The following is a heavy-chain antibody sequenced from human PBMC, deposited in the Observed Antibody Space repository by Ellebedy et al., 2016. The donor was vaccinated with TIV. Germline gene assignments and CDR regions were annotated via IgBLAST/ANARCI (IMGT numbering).Heavy chain of an antibody. CDR2: ITYDGRT. Sequence: MPSETLSLTCTVSGGYISGDHWSWIRQPPGKGLEWIGYITYDGRTNYNTSLKSRLTISLDTSKNPFPLKLASVTAADTAIYFCARDRRELELRGLDPWGQGTLVSVSS. J-gene: IGHJ5*02. D-gene: IGHD1-7*01. V-gene: IGHV4-59*01. CDR3: ARDRRELELRGLDP. CDR1: GGYISGDH.